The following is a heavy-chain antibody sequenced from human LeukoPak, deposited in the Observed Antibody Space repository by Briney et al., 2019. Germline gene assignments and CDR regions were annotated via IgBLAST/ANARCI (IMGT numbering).Heavy chain of an antibody. Sequence: ASVKVSCKASGYTFTSYGISWVRQAPGQGLEWRGWISAYNGNTNYAQKLQGRVTMTTDTSTSTAYMELRSLRSDDTAVYYCARGVPAERFLEWLPPLDYYYGMDVWGQGTTVTVSS. V-gene: IGHV1-18*01. D-gene: IGHD3-3*01. J-gene: IGHJ6*02. CDR2: ISAYNGNT. CDR3: ARGVPAERFLEWLPPLDYYYGMDV. CDR1: GYTFTSYG.